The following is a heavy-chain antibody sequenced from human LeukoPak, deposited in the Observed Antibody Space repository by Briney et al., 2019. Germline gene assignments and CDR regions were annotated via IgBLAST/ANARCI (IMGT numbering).Heavy chain of an antibody. CDR2: ISDSGIT. Sequence: SETLSLTCTVSGDSVSSGYWTWIRQSPGKGLECIGYISDSGITDYNPSLKSRLTISVDTSNNQFSLNLNSVTAADTAVYYCAGRGHRYSRDWGQGILVTVSS. J-gene: IGHJ1*01. V-gene: IGHV4-4*09. CDR1: GDSVSSGY. CDR3: AGRGHRYSRD. D-gene: IGHD2-15*01.